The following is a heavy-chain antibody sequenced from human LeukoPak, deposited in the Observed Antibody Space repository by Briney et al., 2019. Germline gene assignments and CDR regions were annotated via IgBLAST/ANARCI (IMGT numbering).Heavy chain of an antibody. J-gene: IGHJ4*02. Sequence: PGGSLRLSCAASGFTFSSYPMNWVRQAPGKGLEWVSSISSSSDYIYDADSVKGRFTISRDNAKNSLYLQMNSLRVEDTAVYYCARDIGDSWGQGTLVTVSS. CDR1: GFTFSSYP. CDR2: ISSSSDYI. CDR3: ARDIGDS. V-gene: IGHV3-21*01. D-gene: IGHD1-26*01.